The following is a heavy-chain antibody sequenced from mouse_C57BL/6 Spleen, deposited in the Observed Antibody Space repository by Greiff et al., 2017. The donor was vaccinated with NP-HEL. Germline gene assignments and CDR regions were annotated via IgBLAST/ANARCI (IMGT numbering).Heavy chain of an antibody. Sequence: EVKLQESGPGLVKPSQSLSLTCSVTGYSITSGYYWNWIRQFPGNKLEWMGYISYDGSNNYNPSLKNRISITRDTSKNQFFLKLNSVTTEDTATYYCARGSNRYAMDYWGQGTSVTVSS. V-gene: IGHV3-6*01. CDR1: GYSITSGYY. J-gene: IGHJ4*01. D-gene: IGHD2-5*01. CDR3: ARGSNRYAMDY. CDR2: ISYDGSN.